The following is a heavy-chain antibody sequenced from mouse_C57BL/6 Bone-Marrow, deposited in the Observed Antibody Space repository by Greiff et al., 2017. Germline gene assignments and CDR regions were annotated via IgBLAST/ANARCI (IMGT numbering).Heavy chain of an antibody. V-gene: IGHV14-4*01. Sequence: VQLQQSGAELVRPGASVKLSCTASGFNIKDDYMHWVKQRPEQGLEWIGWIDPENGDTEYASKFQGKATITADTSSNTAYLQLSSLTSEDTAVFYCTAYDSIDEAMAYWGQGTSVTVSS. J-gene: IGHJ4*01. CDR2: IDPENGDT. CDR1: GFNIKDDY. D-gene: IGHD2-5*01. CDR3: TAYDSIDEAMAY.